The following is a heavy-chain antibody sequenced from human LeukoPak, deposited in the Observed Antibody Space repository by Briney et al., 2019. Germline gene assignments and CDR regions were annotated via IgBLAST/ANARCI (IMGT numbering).Heavy chain of an antibody. V-gene: IGHV3-7*01. CDR3: ARLGGRLGPPGY. CDR1: GFTFSSYW. D-gene: IGHD6-25*01. CDR2: IRQDGSEK. J-gene: IGHJ4*02. Sequence: GGSLTLSCAASGFTFSSYWMSWVRQAPGKGLEWVANIRQDGSEKYYVDSVKGRFTISRDNAKNLLYLQMNSLRAEDTAVYYCARLGGRLGPPGYWGQGTLVTVSS.